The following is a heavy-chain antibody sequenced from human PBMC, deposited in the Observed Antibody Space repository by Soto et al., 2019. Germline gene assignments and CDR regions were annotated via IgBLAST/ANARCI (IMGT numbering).Heavy chain of an antibody. CDR1: GGSISRGGYY. D-gene: IGHD3-22*01. CDR3: ARVPFSRHSYYGYCDS. J-gene: IGHJ4*02. Sequence: QVQLQESGPGLVKPSQTLSLTCTVSGGSISRGGYYWSWIRQPPGKGLEWIGYSHNTGGTYYNPSLWSRRTISLDTSHNQFCLNLRSVTAADTAVYYCARVPFSRHSYYGYCDSWGQGTLFTVTS. V-gene: IGHV4-30-4*01. CDR2: SHNTGGT.